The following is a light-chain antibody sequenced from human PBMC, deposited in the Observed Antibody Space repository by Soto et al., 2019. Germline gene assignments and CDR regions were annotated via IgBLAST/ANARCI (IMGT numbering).Light chain of an antibody. CDR3: QPSNSFPPLFT. J-gene: IGKJ3*01. Sequence: DIQMTQSPSSVSASVGDRVTITCRSNQDLGTWLTWYQHKAGQAPQVLIYSASILQSGVSSRFSGSGSGTQFTLTISSLQPEDCATYYCQPSNSFPPLFTFGPGTKVHI. CDR2: SAS. CDR1: QDLGTW. V-gene: IGKV1-12*01.